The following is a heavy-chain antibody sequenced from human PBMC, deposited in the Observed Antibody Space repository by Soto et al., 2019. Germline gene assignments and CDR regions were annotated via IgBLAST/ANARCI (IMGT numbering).Heavy chain of an antibody. CDR3: ARDPPSDLYYFDY. Sequence: SETLSLTCTVSGGSISSYYWSWIRQPPGKGLEWIGYIYYSGSTNYNPSLKSRVTISVDTSKNQFSLKLSSVTAADTAVYYCARDPPSDLYYFDYWGQGTLVTVSS. J-gene: IGHJ4*02. CDR2: IYYSGST. V-gene: IGHV4-59*01. CDR1: GGSISSYY.